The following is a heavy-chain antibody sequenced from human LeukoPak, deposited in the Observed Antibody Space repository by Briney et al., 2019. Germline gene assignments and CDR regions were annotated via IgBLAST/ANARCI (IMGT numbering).Heavy chain of an antibody. Sequence: GGSLRLSCAASGFTFSDYSMNWVRQAPGKGLELVSYISRSSSTTSYADSVKGRFTISRDNAKNSLYLRMNSLRVEDTAVYFCARDRGVVNPYFFDYWGQGTLVTVSS. CDR3: ARDRGVVNPYFFDY. V-gene: IGHV3-48*01. J-gene: IGHJ4*02. D-gene: IGHD4-23*01. CDR1: GFTFSDYS. CDR2: ISRSSSTT.